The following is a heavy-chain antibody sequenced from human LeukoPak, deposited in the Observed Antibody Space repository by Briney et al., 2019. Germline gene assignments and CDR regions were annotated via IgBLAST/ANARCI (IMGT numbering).Heavy chain of an antibody. V-gene: IGHV4-34*01. CDR2: INHSGST. J-gene: IGHJ6*02. CDR1: GGSFSGYS. Sequence: SETLSLTCAVYGGSFSGYSWSWIRQPPGKGLEWIGEINHSGSTKYNPSLKSRVTISADTSKNRSALKLSSVTAADTAVYYCARLRYEFWSGYPPHVYGMDVWGQGTTVTVSS. CDR3: ARLRYEFWSGYPPHVYGMDV. D-gene: IGHD3-3*01.